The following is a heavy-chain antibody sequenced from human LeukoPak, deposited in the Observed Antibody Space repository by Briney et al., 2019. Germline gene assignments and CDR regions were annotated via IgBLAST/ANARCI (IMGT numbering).Heavy chain of an antibody. Sequence: SETLSLTCTVSGGSISSSAHKWGWIRQPPGEGLEWFGHMHFGGTTLYNPPLKSRVTLSVDTYKNQFSLSLRSVTAADTAVYYCARHRSGSSEFDPWGQGILVTVSS. D-gene: IGHD6-6*01. V-gene: IGHV4-39*01. CDR1: GGSISSSAHK. CDR2: MHFGGTT. CDR3: ARHRSGSSEFDP. J-gene: IGHJ5*02.